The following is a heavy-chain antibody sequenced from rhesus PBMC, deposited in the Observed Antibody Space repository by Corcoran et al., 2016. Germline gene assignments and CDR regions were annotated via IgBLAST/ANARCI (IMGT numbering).Heavy chain of an antibody. Sequence: QVQLQESGPGLVKPSETLSLTCAVSSGSISGGYYWGWIRQHPGKGLEWIGNIYGNSASTSSNPSLTSRVTSSKDTSKNQFSLKLSSVTAADTAVYYCARGYWCSSTYCSVFDYWGQGVLVTVSS. CDR1: SGSISGGYY. V-gene: IGHV4S7*01. J-gene: IGHJ4*01. CDR3: ARGYWCSSTYCSVFDY. CDR2: IYGNSAST. D-gene: IGHD2-15*01.